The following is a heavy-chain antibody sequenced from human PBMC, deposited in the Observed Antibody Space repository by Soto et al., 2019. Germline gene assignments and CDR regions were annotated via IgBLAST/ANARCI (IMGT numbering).Heavy chain of an antibody. V-gene: IGHV3-23*01. Sequence: GGSLRLSCAASGFTFSSYAMSWVRQAPGKGLEWVSAISGSGGSTYYADSVKGRFTISRDNSKNTLYLQMNSLRAEDTAVYYCAKGRFLEWFRLGKDAFDIWGQGTMVTVSS. D-gene: IGHD3-3*01. CDR1: GFTFSSYA. CDR3: AKGRFLEWFRLGKDAFDI. CDR2: ISGSGGST. J-gene: IGHJ3*02.